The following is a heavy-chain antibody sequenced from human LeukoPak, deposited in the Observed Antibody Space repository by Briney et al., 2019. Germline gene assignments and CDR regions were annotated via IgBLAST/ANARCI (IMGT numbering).Heavy chain of an antibody. CDR2: ISYDGSHK. CDR1: GFTFNTYG. J-gene: IGHJ4*02. D-gene: IGHD6-19*01. CDR3: AKDATGVQWLVPFFDY. V-gene: IGHV3-30*18. Sequence: PGGSLRLSCAASGFTFNTYGMHWVRQAPGKGLEWVVVISYDGSHKYYVDSVKGRFTISRDNSKNTLYLQMNSLGAEDTAVYYCAKDATGVQWLVPFFDYWGRGTLVTVSS.